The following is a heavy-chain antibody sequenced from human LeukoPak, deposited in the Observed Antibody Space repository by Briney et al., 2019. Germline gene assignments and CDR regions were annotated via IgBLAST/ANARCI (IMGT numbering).Heavy chain of an antibody. CDR2: IYYSGST. CDR3: ARACCSGGSCYYYYMDV. J-gene: IGHJ6*03. Sequence: SETLSLTCTVSGGSISSSSYYWGRIRQPPGKGLEWIGSIYYSGSTYYNPSLTSLVTISVDTSKNQFSLKLSSVTAADTAVYYCARACCSGGSCYYYYMDVWGKGTTVTVSS. V-gene: IGHV4-39*07. D-gene: IGHD2-15*01. CDR1: GGSISSSSYY.